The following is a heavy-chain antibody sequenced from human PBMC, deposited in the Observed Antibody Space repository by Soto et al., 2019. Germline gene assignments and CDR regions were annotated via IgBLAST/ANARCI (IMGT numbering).Heavy chain of an antibody. CDR3: AKGGGYSSGTNDAFDI. Sequence: QRHLVESGGGVVQPGRSLRLSCAASGFTFSSYGMHWIRQAPGKGLEWVAVISHDGAFKDYADSVKGRFTISRDNSKNTVFLQMSSLRAEDTAVYYSAKGGGYSSGTNDAFDIWGQGTMVTVSS. J-gene: IGHJ3*02. V-gene: IGHV3-30*18. CDR1: GFTFSSYG. CDR2: ISHDGAFK. D-gene: IGHD5-18*01.